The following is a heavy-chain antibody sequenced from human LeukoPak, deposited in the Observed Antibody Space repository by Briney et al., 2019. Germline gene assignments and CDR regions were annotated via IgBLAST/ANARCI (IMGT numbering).Heavy chain of an antibody. CDR2: TYYRSKWFN. V-gene: IGHV6-1*01. Sequence: SQTLSLTCAISGDSVSSKSVTWNWIRQSPSGGLEWLGRTYYRSKWFNDYALSVKSRITINPDTSKNQFSLQLNSVTPEDTSVYYCASSLSGWLDYWGQGIQVTVSS. CDR1: GDSVSSKSVT. CDR3: ASSLSGWLDY. D-gene: IGHD6-19*01. J-gene: IGHJ4*02.